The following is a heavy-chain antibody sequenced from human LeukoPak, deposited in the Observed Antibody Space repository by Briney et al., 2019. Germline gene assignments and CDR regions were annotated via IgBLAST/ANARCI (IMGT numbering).Heavy chain of an antibody. CDR3: ARGGRYCSSTSCLDY. V-gene: IGHV1-69*04. J-gene: IGHJ4*02. D-gene: IGHD2-2*01. Sequence: SVKVSCKASGGTFSSYAISWVRQAPGQGPEWMGRIIPILGIANYAQKFQGRVTITADKSTSTAYMELSSLRSEDTAVYYCARGGRYCSSTSCLDYWGQGTLVTVSS. CDR1: GGTFSSYA. CDR2: IIPILGIA.